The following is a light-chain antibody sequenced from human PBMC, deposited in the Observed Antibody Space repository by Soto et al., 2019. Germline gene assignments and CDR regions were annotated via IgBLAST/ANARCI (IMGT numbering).Light chain of an antibody. J-gene: IGKJ4*01. CDR1: QDISNY. V-gene: IGKV1-33*01. Sequence: DIQMTQSPFSLSATLGDRVTIXXQASQDISNYLNWYQQKPGKAPKIXIYDASNLETGVPSRFSGSGSGTDFTFTISSLQPEDIATYYCQQYDNLPLTFGGGTKVDIK. CDR2: DAS. CDR3: QQYDNLPLT.